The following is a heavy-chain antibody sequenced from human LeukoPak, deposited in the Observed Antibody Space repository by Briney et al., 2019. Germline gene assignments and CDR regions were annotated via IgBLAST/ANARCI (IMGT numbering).Heavy chain of an antibody. V-gene: IGHV4-39*07. D-gene: IGHD5-12*01. CDR3: ARDWRYSGYALDY. CDR2: IDYSGTT. Sequence: PSETLSLTCTVSGGSISSSSYYWGWIRQPPGTGLEWIGSIDYSGTTFYNPSLKSRLTISVDTSKNQFSLKLRSVTAADTAVYYCARDWRYSGYALDYWGQGTLITVSS. J-gene: IGHJ4*02. CDR1: GGSISSSSYY.